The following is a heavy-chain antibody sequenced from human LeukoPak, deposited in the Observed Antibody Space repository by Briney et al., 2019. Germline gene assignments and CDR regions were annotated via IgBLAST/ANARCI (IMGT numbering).Heavy chain of an antibody. D-gene: IGHD3-9*01. J-gene: IGHJ4*02. Sequence: ASVRVSCKASGYTFTSYYMHWVRQAPGQGLEWMGIINPSGGSTSYAQKFQGRVTMTRDTSTSTVYMELSSLRSEDTAVYYCASSTSGYGNIDYWGQGTLVTVSS. CDR1: GYTFTSYY. V-gene: IGHV1-46*01. CDR3: ASSTSGYGNIDY. CDR2: INPSGGST.